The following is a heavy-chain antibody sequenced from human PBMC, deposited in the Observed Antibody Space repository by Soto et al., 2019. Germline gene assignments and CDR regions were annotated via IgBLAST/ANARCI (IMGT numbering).Heavy chain of an antibody. J-gene: IGHJ5*02. CDR3: AKDVRGIGVGWLDP. Sequence: EVKLVESGGGWVQPGRSLRLSCAASGFTFDDYAMHWVRQVPGKGLEWVSSISWNSGSIAYADSVKGRFTISRDNAKNSLYLQMNSLRAEDTALYYCAKDVRGIGVGWLDPWGQGTLVTVSS. CDR2: ISWNSGSI. V-gene: IGHV3-9*01. CDR1: GFTFDDYA. D-gene: IGHD1-26*01.